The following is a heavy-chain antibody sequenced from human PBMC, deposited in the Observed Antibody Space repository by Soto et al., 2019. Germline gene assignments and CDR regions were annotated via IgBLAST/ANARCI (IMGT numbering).Heavy chain of an antibody. CDR3: AKSVRYCLGSSCSPEAFDV. J-gene: IGHJ3*01. Sequence: QVHLVESGGGVVQPGRSLRLSCVASGFSFSDSGMPWVRQAPGKGLEWVAAISYDGSNKYYADSVNDRFTISRDNSKNTLSLQMNSLRAEDKAVYYCAKSVRYCLGSSCSPEAFDVWGKGTLVSVSS. V-gene: IGHV3-30*18. CDR1: GFSFSDSG. CDR2: ISYDGSNK. D-gene: IGHD2-15*01.